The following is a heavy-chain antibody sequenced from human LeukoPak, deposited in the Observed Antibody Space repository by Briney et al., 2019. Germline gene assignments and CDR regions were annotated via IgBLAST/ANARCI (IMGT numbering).Heavy chain of an antibody. CDR3: ARDKGYSIDQ. CDR2: INGDGSST. D-gene: IGHD5-18*01. Sequence: GGSLRLSCAASGFAFNTYWMHWVRQARGSGLVWVSRINGDGSSTSYADFVKGRFTISRDNAKNTLYLQMNSLRAEETAIYYCARDKGYSIDQWGQGTLVTVSS. J-gene: IGHJ5*02. CDR1: GFAFNTYW. V-gene: IGHV3-74*01.